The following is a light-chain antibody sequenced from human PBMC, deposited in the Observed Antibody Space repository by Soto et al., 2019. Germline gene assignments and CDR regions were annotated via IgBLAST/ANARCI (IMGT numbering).Light chain of an antibody. Sequence: EIVMTQSPATLSVSPGERATLSCRASQSVSSNLAWYQQKPGQAPRLLIHGASTRATGIPARFSGSGSGTELTLTINSLQSEDFAVYYCQQYNKWPLTLGGGTKVEIK. CDR1: QSVSSN. V-gene: IGKV3-15*01. CDR2: GAS. J-gene: IGKJ4*01. CDR3: QQYNKWPLT.